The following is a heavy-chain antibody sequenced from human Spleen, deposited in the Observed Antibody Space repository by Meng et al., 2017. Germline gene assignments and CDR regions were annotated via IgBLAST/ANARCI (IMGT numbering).Heavy chain of an antibody. J-gene: IGHJ4*02. CDR3: TKNDFYCLGY. CDR1: GVSISSDTW. CDR2: IYHSGST. D-gene: IGHD2-21*01. V-gene: IGHV4-4*02. Sequence: GKWREWGPVHVKPSGTPSFTCDVSGVSISSDTWWVWVRQPPGKGLEWIGEIYHSGSTNYNPSLKSRITISVDKPKNQFSPTLSSVTAADTAVYYCTKNDFYCLGYWGQGTLVTVSS.